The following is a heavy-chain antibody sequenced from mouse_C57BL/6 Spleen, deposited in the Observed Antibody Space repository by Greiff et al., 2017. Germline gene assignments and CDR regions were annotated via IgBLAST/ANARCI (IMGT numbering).Heavy chain of an antibody. V-gene: IGHV5-16*01. CDR3: AREVGGNYLYAMDY. J-gene: IGHJ4*01. CDR1: GFTFSDYY. CDR2: INYDGSST. Sequence: EVKLQESEGGLVQPGSSMKLSCTASGFTFSDYYMAWVRQVPEKGLEWVANINYDGSSTYYLDSLKSRFIISRDNAKNILYLQMSSLKSEDTATYYCAREVGGNYLYAMDYWGQGTSVTVSS. D-gene: IGHD2-1*01.